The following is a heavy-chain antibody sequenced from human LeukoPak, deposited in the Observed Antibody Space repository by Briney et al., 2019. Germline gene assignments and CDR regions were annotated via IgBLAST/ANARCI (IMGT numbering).Heavy chain of an antibody. CDR3: ARGYLQP. CDR1: GFTFSSYN. D-gene: IGHD4-11*01. V-gene: IGHV3-48*04. J-gene: IGHJ5*02. CDR2: ITSTGTTI. Sequence: GGSLRLSCAASGFTFSSYNMNWVRQAPGKGLEWLSYITSTGTTIWYADSVKGRFAISRDNAKNSLYLQMNTLRAEDTAMYYCARGYLQPWGQGTLVTVSS.